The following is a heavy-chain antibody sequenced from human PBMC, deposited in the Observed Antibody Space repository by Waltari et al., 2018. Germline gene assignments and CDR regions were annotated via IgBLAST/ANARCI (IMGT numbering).Heavy chain of an antibody. CDR3: ARGTTVTSDAFDI. Sequence: QVQLQESGPGLVKPSETLSLTCTVSGGSISSHYWSWIRQPPGKGLEWIGYIYYSGSTNDNPSLKSRVTISVDTSKNQFSLKLSSVTAADTAVYYCARGTTVTSDAFDIWGQGTMVTVSS. J-gene: IGHJ3*02. D-gene: IGHD4-17*01. V-gene: IGHV4-59*11. CDR1: GGSISSHY. CDR2: IYYSGST.